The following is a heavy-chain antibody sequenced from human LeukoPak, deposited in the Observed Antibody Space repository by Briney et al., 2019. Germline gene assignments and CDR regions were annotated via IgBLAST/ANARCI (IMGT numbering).Heavy chain of an antibody. CDR2: IYPGDSDT. D-gene: IGHD3-22*01. J-gene: IGHJ3*02. CDR1: GCSFTSYW. V-gene: IGHV5-51*01. CDR3: ARHGTYYDSSGYYFAFDI. Sequence: KPGESLKISCKGSGCSFTSYWIGWVRQMPGKGLEWMGIIYPGDSDTRYSPSFQGQVTISADKSISTAYLQWSSLKASDTAMYYCARHGTYYDSSGYYFAFDIWGQGTMVTVSS.